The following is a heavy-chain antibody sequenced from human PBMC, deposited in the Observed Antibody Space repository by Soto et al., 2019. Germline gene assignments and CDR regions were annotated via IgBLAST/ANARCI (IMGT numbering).Heavy chain of an antibody. J-gene: IGHJ6*02. CDR1: GFSLSTSGVV. D-gene: IGHD6-6*01. CDR2: IYWNDDK. CDR3: AHSIAARPPYYYGMDV. Sequence: QITLKESGPTLVKPTQTLTLTCTFSGFSLSTSGVVLAGIGNPPERPLEGLALIYWNDDKRYSPSLKSRLTITKDTSKNQVVLTMTNMDPVDTATYYCAHSIAARPPYYYGMDVWGQGTTVTVSS. V-gene: IGHV2-5*01.